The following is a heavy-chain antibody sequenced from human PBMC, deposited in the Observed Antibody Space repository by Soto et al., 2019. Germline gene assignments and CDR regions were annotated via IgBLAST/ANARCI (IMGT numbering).Heavy chain of an antibody. V-gene: IGHV1-2*04. CDR1: GYTFTGYY. J-gene: IGHJ6*02. Sequence: QVQLVQSGAEVKKPGASVKVSCKASGYTFTGYYMHWVRQAPGQGLEWMGWINPNSGGTNYAQKFQGWVTRTRDTSISTAYMALSRLRSHDTAVYYCARAVTTDYYYYGMDVWGQGTTVTVSS. D-gene: IGHD4-4*01. CDR2: INPNSGGT. CDR3: ARAVTTDYYYYGMDV.